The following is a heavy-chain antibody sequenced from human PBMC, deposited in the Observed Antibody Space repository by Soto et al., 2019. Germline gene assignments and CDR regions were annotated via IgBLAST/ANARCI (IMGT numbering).Heavy chain of an antibody. CDR2: IYHSGST. V-gene: IGHV4-30-2*01. CDR1: GGSISSGGYS. CDR3: ARAYGGYADY. Sequence: PSETLSLTCAVSGGSISSGGYSWSWIRQPPGKGLEWIGYIYHSGSTYYNPSLKSRVTISVDTSKNQFSLKLSSVTAADTAVYYCARAYGGYADYWGQGAWSPSPQ. D-gene: IGHD2-8*01. J-gene: IGHJ4*03.